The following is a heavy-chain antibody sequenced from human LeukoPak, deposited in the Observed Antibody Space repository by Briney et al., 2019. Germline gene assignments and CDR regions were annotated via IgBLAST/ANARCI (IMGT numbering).Heavy chain of an antibody. CDR2: IQYVRTNE. Sequence: VGSLRLSPAASAFTFCVYGTHSVCHAPGERLGCVSYIQYVRTNEHYAHSVKGRFPISRDNFNNILYLQMNSLRTEDTAVYYCAKDRCSNGVGCYYYYMEVWGKGTTVTISS. J-gene: IGHJ6*03. CDR1: AFTFCVYG. CDR3: AKDRCSNGVGCYYYYMEV. D-gene: IGHD2-8*01. V-gene: IGHV3-30*02.